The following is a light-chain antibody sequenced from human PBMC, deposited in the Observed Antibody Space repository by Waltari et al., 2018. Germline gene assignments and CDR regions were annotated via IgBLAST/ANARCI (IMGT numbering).Light chain of an antibody. CDR1: QDITTS. V-gene: IGKV1-33*01. J-gene: IGKJ2*01. CDR3: QHYHSLPYT. Sequence: DIQLTQSPSSLSAAVGDRVTITCQATQDITTSLSWFQQKPGKAPQLLIYDASSLQACVQSRFSGTGSGTAFSFTITSLQPEDSATYYCQHYHSLPYTFGRGTKLQIK. CDR2: DAS.